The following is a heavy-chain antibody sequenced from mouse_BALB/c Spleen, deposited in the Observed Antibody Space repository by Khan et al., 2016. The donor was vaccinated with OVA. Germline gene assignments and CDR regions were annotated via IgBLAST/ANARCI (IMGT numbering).Heavy chain of an antibody. CDR1: GFTFSNYW. CDR2: IRLKSNIYAT. D-gene: IGHD3-3*01. J-gene: IGHJ1*01. CDR3: ARGWDWYFDV. V-gene: IGHV6-6*02. Sequence: VKLEESGGGLVQPGGSMKLFCVASGFTFSNYWMNWVRQSPEKGFEWVAEIRLKSNIYATHYAESVRGRFTISRDDSRSSVYLQMNNLGAEDTGIYYCARGWDWYFDVWGAGTTVTVSS.